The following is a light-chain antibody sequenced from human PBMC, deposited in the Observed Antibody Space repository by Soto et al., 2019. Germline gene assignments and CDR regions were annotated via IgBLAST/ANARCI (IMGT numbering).Light chain of an antibody. Sequence: EIVLTQSPGTLSLSPGERATLSCRASQSVNSGYLAWYQHTPGQAPRLLIYDTSTRATGIPDRFSGSGSGKDFPLTISSLEPEDFAVFYCQQYGTSPRTFGQGPRVDTK. CDR3: QQYGTSPRT. J-gene: IGKJ1*01. V-gene: IGKV3-20*01. CDR1: QSVNSGY. CDR2: DTS.